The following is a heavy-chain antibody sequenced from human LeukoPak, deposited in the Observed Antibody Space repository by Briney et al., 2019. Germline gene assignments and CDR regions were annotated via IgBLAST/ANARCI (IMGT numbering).Heavy chain of an antibody. V-gene: IGHV4-4*07. J-gene: IGHJ6*03. CDR2: IYSNGST. CDR1: GDSISSYY. Sequence: SETLSLTCSVSGDSISSYYWSWIRQPAGQGLEWIGRIYSNGSTNYNPSLKSRVTMSVDTSKNQFSLKLSSVTAADTAVYYCARGLGAGSYYYYYYMDVWGKGTTVTVSS. D-gene: IGHD3-10*01. CDR3: ARGLGAGSYYYYYYMDV.